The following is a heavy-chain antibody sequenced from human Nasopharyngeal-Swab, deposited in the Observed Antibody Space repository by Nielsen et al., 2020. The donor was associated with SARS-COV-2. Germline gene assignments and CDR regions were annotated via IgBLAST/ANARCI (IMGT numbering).Heavy chain of an antibody. J-gene: IGHJ4*02. V-gene: IGHV3-23*01. D-gene: IGHD1-26*01. CDR2: ISGSGGST. Sequence: GESLKTSCAASGFTFSSYAMSWVRQAPGKGLEWVSAISGSGGSTYYADSVKGRFTISRDTSKNTLYLQMNSLRAEDTAVYYCAPRVGATTGLDYWGQGTLVTVSS. CDR1: GFTFSSYA. CDR3: APRVGATTGLDY.